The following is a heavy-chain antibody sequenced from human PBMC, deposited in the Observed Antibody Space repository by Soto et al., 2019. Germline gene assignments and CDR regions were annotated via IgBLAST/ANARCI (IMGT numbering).Heavy chain of an antibody. CDR2: ISSSGSTI. V-gene: IGHV3-11*01. D-gene: IGHD5-12*01. CDR1: GFTFSDYY. J-gene: IGHJ6*03. CDR3: ARDSGYDNYYYYYMDV. Sequence: GGSLRLSCAASGFTFSDYYMSWIRQAPGKGLEWVSYISSSGSTIYYADSVKGRFTISRDNAKNSLYLQMNSLRAEDTAVYYCARDSGYDNYYYYYMDVWGKGTTVTVSS.